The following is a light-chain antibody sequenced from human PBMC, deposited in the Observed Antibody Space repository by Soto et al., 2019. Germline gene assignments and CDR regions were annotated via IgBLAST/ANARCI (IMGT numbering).Light chain of an antibody. CDR3: QQYDNWPLA. J-gene: IGKJ4*01. Sequence: EKVVTQSPATLSVSPGERATLSCRASQSLSNNLAWYQQKPGQAPRLLIYGASTRATGIPARFSGSGSGTEFTLNISSLQSEDFAVYYCQQYDNWPLAFGGGTKV. CDR2: GAS. V-gene: IGKV3-15*01. CDR1: QSLSNN.